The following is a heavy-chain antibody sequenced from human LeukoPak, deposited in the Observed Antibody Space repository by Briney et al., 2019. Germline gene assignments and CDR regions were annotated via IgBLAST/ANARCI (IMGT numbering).Heavy chain of an antibody. V-gene: IGHV3-74*01. CDR1: GFTFSSYY. CDR3: ARNSGTNRPLDY. Sequence: AGGSLRLSCVASGFTFSSYYMHWVRQAPGKGPVWDSGINIDGSSITYADSVKGRFTISRDNAKNTVYLQMNSLRADDTAVYFCARNSGTNRPLDYWGQGTLVTVSS. D-gene: IGHD1-26*01. J-gene: IGHJ4*02. CDR2: INIDGSSI.